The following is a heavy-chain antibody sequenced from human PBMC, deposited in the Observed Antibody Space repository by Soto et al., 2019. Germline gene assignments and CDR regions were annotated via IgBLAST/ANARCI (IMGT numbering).Heavy chain of an antibody. CDR2: IYWNDDK. CDR1: GFSLSTSGVG. CDR3: AHRVTYYYDSSGYYWFDP. Sequence: QITLKESGPTLVKPTQTLTLTCTFSGFSLSTSGVGVGWIRQPPGKVLEWLALIYWNDDKRYSPSLKSRLTITKDTSKNQVVLTMTNMDPVDTATYYCAHRVTYYYDSSGYYWFDPWGQGTLVTVSS. V-gene: IGHV2-5*01. D-gene: IGHD3-22*01. J-gene: IGHJ5*02.